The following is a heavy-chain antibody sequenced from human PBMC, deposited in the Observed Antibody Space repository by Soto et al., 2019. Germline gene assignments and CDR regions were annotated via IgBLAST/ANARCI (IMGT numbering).Heavy chain of an antibody. V-gene: IGHV3-15*01. Sequence: GWSLRLSCAASGFTFSNAWMSWVRQAPGKGLEWVGRIKSKTDGGTTDYAAPVKGRFTISRDDSKNTLYLQMNSLKTEDTAVYYCTTDPDLGYYYYGMDVWGQGTTVTVSS. CDR2: IKSKTDGGTT. J-gene: IGHJ6*02. CDR3: TTDPDLGYYYYGMDV. CDR1: GFTFSNAW.